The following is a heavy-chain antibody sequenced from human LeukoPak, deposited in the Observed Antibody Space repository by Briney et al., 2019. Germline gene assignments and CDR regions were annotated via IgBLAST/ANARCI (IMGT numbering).Heavy chain of an antibody. CDR1: GGSISSHY. CDR2: IYYSGST. CDR3: ARTDYALAVAGQYYFDY. D-gene: IGHD6-19*01. V-gene: IGHV4-59*11. Sequence: SETLSLTCTVSGGSISSHYWSWIRQPPGKGLEWIGHIYYSGSTNYNPSLKSRVTISVDTSKNQFSLKLSSVTAADTAVYYCARTDYALAVAGQYYFDYWGQGTLVTVSS. J-gene: IGHJ4*02.